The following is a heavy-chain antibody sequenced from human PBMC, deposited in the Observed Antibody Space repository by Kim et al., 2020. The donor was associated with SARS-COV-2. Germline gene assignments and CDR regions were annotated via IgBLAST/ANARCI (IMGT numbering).Heavy chain of an antibody. J-gene: IGHJ4*02. V-gene: IGHV3-23*01. CDR1: GFTFSSYA. D-gene: IGHD6-19*01. CDR3: AKDSGSGWGGTPPKYFDY. CDR2: ISGSGGST. Sequence: GGSLRLSCAASGFTFSSYAMSWVRQAPGKGLEWVSAISGSGGSTYYADSVKGRFTISRDNSKNTLYLQMNSLRAEDTAVYYCAKDSGSGWGGTPPKYFDYWGQGTLVTVSS.